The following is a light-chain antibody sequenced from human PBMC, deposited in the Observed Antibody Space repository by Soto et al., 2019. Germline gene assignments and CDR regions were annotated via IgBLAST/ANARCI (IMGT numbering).Light chain of an antibody. J-gene: IGKJ2*01. CDR1: QSVPNNY. Sequence: IALTQSPGTLSLSPGERATLSCRARQSVPNNYIAWYQQKPRQAPRLLIYGASRRATGIPDRFSGSGSGTDFTLTINRLAPEDSAMYYCQQYGSPPYNFGQGSKLEIK. CDR3: QQYGSPPYN. V-gene: IGKV3-20*01. CDR2: GAS.